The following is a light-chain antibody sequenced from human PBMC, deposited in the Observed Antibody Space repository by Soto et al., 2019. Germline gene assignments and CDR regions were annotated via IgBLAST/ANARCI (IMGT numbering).Light chain of an antibody. V-gene: IGKV3-11*01. J-gene: IGKJ1*01. Sequence: EIVLTQSPATLSLSPGERATLSCRASQSVSSFLAWYQQKPGQAPRLLIYDTSNRATGIPARFSGSGSGTDFTLTISSLEPEDFAVYFCQHYVDSPLTFGQGTKVEVK. CDR3: QHYVDSPLT. CDR1: QSVSSF. CDR2: DTS.